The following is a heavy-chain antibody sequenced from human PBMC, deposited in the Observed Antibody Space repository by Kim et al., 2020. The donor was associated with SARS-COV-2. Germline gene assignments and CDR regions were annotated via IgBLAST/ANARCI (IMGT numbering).Heavy chain of an antibody. J-gene: IGHJ4*02. CDR2: INTNTGNP. Sequence: ASVKVSCKASGYTFTSYAMNWVRQAPGQGLEWMGWINTNTGNPTYAQGFTGRFVFSFDTSVSTAYLQISSLKAEDTAVYYCASGFILWFGELLYLFDYWGQGTLVTVSS. CDR1: GYTFTSYA. V-gene: IGHV7-4-1*02. CDR3: ASGFILWFGELLYLFDY. D-gene: IGHD3-10*01.